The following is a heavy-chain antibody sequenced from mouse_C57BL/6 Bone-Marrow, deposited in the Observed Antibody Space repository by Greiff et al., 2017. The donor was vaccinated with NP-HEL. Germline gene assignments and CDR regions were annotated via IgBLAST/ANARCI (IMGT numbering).Heavy chain of an antibody. D-gene: IGHD2-10*02. CDR2: IYPGDGAT. V-gene: IGHV1-82*01. Sequence: QVQLQQSGPELVKPGASVKISCKASGYAFSSSWMHWVKQRPGQGLEWIGRIYPGDGATNYNGKFKGKATLTADKSSSTAYMQLSSLTSEDSAVYVGALVRGFAYWGQGTRVTVSA. CDR1: GYAFSSSW. CDR3: ALVRGFAY. J-gene: IGHJ3*01.